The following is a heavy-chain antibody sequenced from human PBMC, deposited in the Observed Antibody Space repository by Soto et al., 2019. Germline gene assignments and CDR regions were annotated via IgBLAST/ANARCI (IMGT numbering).Heavy chain of an antibody. J-gene: IGHJ6*02. CDR3: AREIASGFGELFSYYYGMDV. D-gene: IGHD3-10*01. Sequence: QVQLVQSGAEVKKPGSSVKVSCKASGGTFSSYAISWVRQAPGQGLEWMGGIIPIFGTANYAQKFQGRVTITADESTSTAYMELSRLRSEDTAVYYCAREIASGFGELFSYYYGMDVWGQGTTVTVSS. CDR2: IIPIFGTA. V-gene: IGHV1-69*01. CDR1: GGTFSSYA.